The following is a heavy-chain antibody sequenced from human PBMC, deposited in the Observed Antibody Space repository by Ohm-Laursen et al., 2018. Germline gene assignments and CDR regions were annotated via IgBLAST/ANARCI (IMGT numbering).Heavy chain of an antibody. J-gene: IGHJ4*02. V-gene: IGHV3-23*01. Sequence: SLRLSCTASGFTFSSQAMNWVRQAPGKGLEWVSGISASGTSTYYADSVKGRFTIFRDNSKNTVYHQMNSLRVEDTAVYYCANLDSSWSTLRYWGQGTLVTVSS. CDR3: ANLDSSWSTLRY. CDR1: GFTFSSQA. CDR2: ISASGTST. D-gene: IGHD6-13*01.